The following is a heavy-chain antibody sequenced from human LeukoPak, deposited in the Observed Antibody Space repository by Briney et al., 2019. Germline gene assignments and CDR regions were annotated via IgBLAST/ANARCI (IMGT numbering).Heavy chain of an antibody. CDR2: MNPNSGNT. J-gene: IGHJ5*02. D-gene: IGHD2-2*01. CDR1: GYTFTSYD. CDR3: ARSPKKYSSTSPYPNWFDP. Sequence: ASVKVSCKASGYTFTSYDINWVRQATGQGLEWMGWMNPNSGNTGYAQKFQGRVTMTRNTSISTAYMELSSLRSEDTAVYYCARSPKKYSSTSPYPNWFDPWGQGTLVTVSS. V-gene: IGHV1-8*01.